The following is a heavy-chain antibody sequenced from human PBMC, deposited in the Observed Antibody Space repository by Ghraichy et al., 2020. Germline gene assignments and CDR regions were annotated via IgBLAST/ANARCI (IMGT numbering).Heavy chain of an antibody. CDR3: TASYDYYYYYGMDV. CDR1: GFTFSNAW. D-gene: IGHD1-26*01. V-gene: IGHV3-15*07. J-gene: IGHJ6*02. CDR2: IKSKTDGGTT. Sequence: GESLNISCAASGFTFSNAWMNWVRQAPGKGLEWVGRIKSKTDGGTTDYAAPVKGRFTISRDDSKNTLYLQMNSLKTEDTAVYYCTASYDYYYYYGMDVWGQGTTVTVSS.